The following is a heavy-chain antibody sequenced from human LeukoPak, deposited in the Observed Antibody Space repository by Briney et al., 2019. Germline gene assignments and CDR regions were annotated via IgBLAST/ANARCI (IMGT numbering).Heavy chain of an antibody. CDR1: GFTFTNYG. V-gene: IGHV3-23*01. J-gene: IGHJ4*02. CDR2: IDGGGGFT. Sequence: PGGSLRLSYAASGFTFTNYGMNWVRQAPGKGLEWVSGIDGGGGFTQYADSVKGRFTISRDNSKNTLYLQINSLRAEDTAVYYCAKSAPDSGTYLFYFGSWGQGTLVTVSS. D-gene: IGHD1-26*01. CDR3: AKSAPDSGTYLFYFGS.